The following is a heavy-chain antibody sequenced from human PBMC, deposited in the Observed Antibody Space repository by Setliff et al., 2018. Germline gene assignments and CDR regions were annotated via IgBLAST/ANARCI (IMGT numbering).Heavy chain of an antibody. D-gene: IGHD3-10*01. CDR3: ARDNRARHYMDV. Sequence: SSETLSLTCAVSGYSISSGFSWVWLRQSPGKGLEWIGKILFSGDTYYNPSLNSRVTISADTSKNQFSLNLSSVTAADTAVYYCARDNRARHYMDVWGKGTTVTVSS. V-gene: IGHV4-38-2*02. CDR1: GYSISSGFS. J-gene: IGHJ6*03. CDR2: ILFSGDT.